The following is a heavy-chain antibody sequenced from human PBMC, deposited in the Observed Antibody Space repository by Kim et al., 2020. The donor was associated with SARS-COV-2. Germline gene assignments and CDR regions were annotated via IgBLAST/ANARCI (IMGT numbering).Heavy chain of an antibody. Sequence: ETLSLTCAVYGGSFSGYYWSWIRQPPGKGLEWIGEINHSGSTNYNPSLKSRVTISVDTSKNQFSLKLSSVTAADTAVYYCARALVATMYYYGMDVWGQGTTVTVSS. V-gene: IGHV4-34*01. CDR1: GGSFSGYY. J-gene: IGHJ6*02. CDR3: ARALVATMYYYGMDV. D-gene: IGHD5-12*01. CDR2: INHSGST.